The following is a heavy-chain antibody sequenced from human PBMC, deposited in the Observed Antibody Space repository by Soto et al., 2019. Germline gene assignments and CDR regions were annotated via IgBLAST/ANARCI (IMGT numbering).Heavy chain of an antibody. CDR2: TYYRSKWYS. CDR3: ARGSYYSGWV. J-gene: IGHJ4*02. V-gene: IGHV6-1*01. CDR1: GDSVSSTSAT. D-gene: IGHD6-19*01. Sequence: SQTLSLTCAISGDSVSSTSATWSWIRQSPSRGLEWLGRTYYRSKWYSDYAVSVKSRITINPDTSKNQFSLQLNSVTPEDTAVYYCARGSYYSGWVWGQGTLVTVSS.